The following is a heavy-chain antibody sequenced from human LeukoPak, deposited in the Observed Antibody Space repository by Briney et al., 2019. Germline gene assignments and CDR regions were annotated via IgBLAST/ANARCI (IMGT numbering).Heavy chain of an antibody. D-gene: IGHD5-18*01. Sequence: ASVKVSCKASGYTFTTYDINWVRQATGQGLEWMGWMNPNSGNTGYAQKFQGRVTMARNTSISTAFMELSGLRSEDTAVYFCARRNTAMVAGLDYWGQGSLVTVSS. J-gene: IGHJ4*02. CDR1: GYTFTTYD. V-gene: IGHV1-8*01. CDR3: ARRNTAMVAGLDY. CDR2: MNPNSGNT.